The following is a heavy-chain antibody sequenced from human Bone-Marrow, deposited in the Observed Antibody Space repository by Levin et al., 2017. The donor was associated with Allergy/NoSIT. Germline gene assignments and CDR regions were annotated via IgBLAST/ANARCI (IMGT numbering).Heavy chain of an antibody. CDR2: INPSGGST. CDR1: GYSFTSYH. CDR3: ARTKYSSSSDWFDT. D-gene: IGHD6-6*01. Sequence: VASVKVSCQASGYSFTSYHMHWVRQAPGRGLEWLATINPSGGSTSYPQRFQGRVTMTSDTSTRTVYMDLSSLRSEDTAVYYCARTKYSSSSDWFDTWGQGPLVTVSS. J-gene: IGHJ5*02. V-gene: IGHV1-46*01.